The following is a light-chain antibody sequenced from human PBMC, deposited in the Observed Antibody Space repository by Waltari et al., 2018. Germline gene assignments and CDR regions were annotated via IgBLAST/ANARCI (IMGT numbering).Light chain of an antibody. J-gene: IGKJ4*01. CDR1: QNLLHSNGNNY. CDR2: LAS. V-gene: IGKV2-28*01. Sequence: DIEMTQSPLSLPVTPGEPASISCRSSQNLLHSNGNNYLSWYLQKPGQSPQLLIFLASNLGSGVPDRFSGSGSGKDFTLKISRVEAEDVRVYFCMQGLQNPLAFGGWTRVEIK. CDR3: MQGLQNPLA.